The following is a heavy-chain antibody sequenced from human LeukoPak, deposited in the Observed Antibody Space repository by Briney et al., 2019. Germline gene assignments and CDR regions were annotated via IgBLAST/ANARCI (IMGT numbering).Heavy chain of an antibody. CDR3: ARDAGQWDWNDEGDAFDF. CDR1: GYTFTGYY. CDR2: INPNSGGT. D-gene: IGHD1-1*01. V-gene: IGHV1-2*02. J-gene: IGHJ3*01. Sequence: ASVKVSCKASGYTFTGYYMHWVRQAPGQGLEWMGWINPNSGGTNYAQKFQGRVTMTRDTSISTAYMEVSRLRPDDTAVYYCARDAGQWDWNDEGDAFDFWGQGTMVIVSS.